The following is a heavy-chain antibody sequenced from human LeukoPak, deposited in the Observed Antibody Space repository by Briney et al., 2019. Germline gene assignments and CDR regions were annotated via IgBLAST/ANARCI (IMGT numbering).Heavy chain of an antibody. Sequence: PGGSLRLSCAASGFTFSSYAMHWVRQAPGKGLEHVSAISSNGGSTYYANSVKGRFSISRDNSKNTLYLQMGSLRAEDMAVYYCARDRRSGDYGSGSYPWGQGTLVTVSS. CDR2: ISSNGGST. CDR3: ARDRRSGDYGSGSYP. CDR1: GFTFSSYA. J-gene: IGHJ5*02. V-gene: IGHV3-64*01. D-gene: IGHD3-10*01.